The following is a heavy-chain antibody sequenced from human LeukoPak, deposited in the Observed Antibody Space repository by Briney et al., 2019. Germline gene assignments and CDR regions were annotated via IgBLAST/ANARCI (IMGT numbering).Heavy chain of an antibody. V-gene: IGHV1-2*02. CDR1: GYTFTGYY. Sequence: ASVKLSCKASGYTFTGYYMHWVRQAPGQGLEWMGWINPNSGGTNYAQKFQGRVTMTRDTSISTAYMELSRLRSDDTAVYYCAREMGYSYGRQNFDYWGQGTLVTVSS. D-gene: IGHD5-18*01. CDR2: INPNSGGT. CDR3: AREMGYSYGRQNFDY. J-gene: IGHJ4*02.